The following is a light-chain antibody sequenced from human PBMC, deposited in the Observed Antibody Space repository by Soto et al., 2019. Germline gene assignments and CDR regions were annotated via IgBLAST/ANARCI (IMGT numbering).Light chain of an antibody. J-gene: IGLJ1*01. CDR1: SNDVGSYNY. Sequence: QSALTQPASVSGSPGQSITISCTGTSNDVGSYNYVSWYQHHPGKAPRLMIYASSNRPSGVSYRFSGSRSGNTASLTISGLQAEDEADYYCSSYTSGSTLYVFGTGTKLTVL. V-gene: IGLV2-14*01. CDR3: SSYTSGSTLYV. CDR2: ASS.